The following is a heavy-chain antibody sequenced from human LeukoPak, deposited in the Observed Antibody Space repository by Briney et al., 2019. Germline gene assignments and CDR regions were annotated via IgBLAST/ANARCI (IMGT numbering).Heavy chain of an antibody. J-gene: IGHJ4*02. CDR2: IYHSGST. Sequence: SETLSLTCTVSGYSISNGYYWGWIRQPPGTGLEWIGSIYHSGSTYYTPSLKSRVTISVDTSKNQFSLKLTSVTAADTAVYYCARIETYSSGWYDAFFDYWGQGTLVTV. V-gene: IGHV4-38-2*02. CDR3: ARIETYSSGWYDAFFDY. CDR1: GYSISNGYY. D-gene: IGHD6-19*01.